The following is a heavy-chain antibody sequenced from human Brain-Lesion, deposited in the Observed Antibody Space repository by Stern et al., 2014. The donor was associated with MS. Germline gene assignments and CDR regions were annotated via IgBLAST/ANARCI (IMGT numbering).Heavy chain of an antibody. Sequence: QLQLQESGPGLVKPSETLSLTCTVSGGPISSSSYYWGWIRQPPGKGLEWIGTIHYTGSTNYNPPLKSRVPFSLELSRNKVSLKRGSVTAADTAVYYCASWVGARRRRFDYWGQGTLVTVSS. J-gene: IGHJ4*02. CDR1: GGPISSSSYY. V-gene: IGHV4-39*01. D-gene: IGHD1-26*01. CDR3: ASWVGARRRRFDY. CDR2: IHYTGST.